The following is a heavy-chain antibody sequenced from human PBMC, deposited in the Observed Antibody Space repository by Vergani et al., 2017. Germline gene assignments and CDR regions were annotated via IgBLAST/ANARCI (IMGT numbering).Heavy chain of an antibody. CDR1: GFTFNQYG. Sequence: QVQLVESGGGVVQPGRSLRLSCAASGFTFNQYGMHWVRQAPGKGLEWVAVTWYDGNNKQYADSVKGRFTISRDNSKSTMYLQMNSLRDEDRGVYYCARDLRLLYNRFDPGGQGTLVTVSS. CDR3: ARDLRLLYNRFDP. J-gene: IGHJ5*02. CDR2: TWYDGNNK. D-gene: IGHD1-14*01. V-gene: IGHV3-33*01.